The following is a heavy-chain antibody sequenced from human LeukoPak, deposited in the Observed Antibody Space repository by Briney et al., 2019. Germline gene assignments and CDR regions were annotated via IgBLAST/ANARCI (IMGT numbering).Heavy chain of an antibody. CDR1: GFTFSSHS. D-gene: IGHD3-3*01. J-gene: IGHJ4*02. CDR3: ARRGTYYDFWMSNYFDY. Sequence: GSLRLSCAASGFTFSSHSMNWVRQAPGKGLEWVSYISSSTSYIYYADSVKGRFTISSDNAKNSLSLQMNSLRAEDTAVYYCARRGTYYDFWMSNYFDYWGQGTLVTVSS. CDR2: ISSSTSYI. V-gene: IGHV3-21*01.